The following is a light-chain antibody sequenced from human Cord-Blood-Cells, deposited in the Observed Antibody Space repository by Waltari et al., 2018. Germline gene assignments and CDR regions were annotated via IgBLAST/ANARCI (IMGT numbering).Light chain of an antibody. CDR1: QSISSY. J-gene: IGKJ1*01. CDR2: AAS. Sequence: DFQMTQSPSSLSASVGDRVTIPCRASQSISSYLNWYQQKPGKAPKLLIYAASSLQSGVPSRFSGSGSGTDFTLTISSLQPEDFATYYCQQSYSTPRTFGQGTKVEIK. CDR3: QQSYSTPRT. V-gene: IGKV1-39*01.